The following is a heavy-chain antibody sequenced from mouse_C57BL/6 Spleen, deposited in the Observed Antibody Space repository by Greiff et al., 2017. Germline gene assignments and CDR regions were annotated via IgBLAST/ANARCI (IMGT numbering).Heavy chain of an antibody. CDR1: GYSFTGYY. D-gene: IGHD2-4*01. J-gene: IGHJ2*01. CDR2: INPSTGGT. Sequence: VHVKQSGPELVKPGASVKISCKASGYSFTGYYMNWVKQSPEKSLEWIGEINPSTGGTTYNQKFKAKATLTVDKSSSTAYMQLKSLTSEDSAVYYCANNIYYDYDGYFDYWGQGTTLTVSS. V-gene: IGHV1-42*01. CDR3: ANNIYYDYDGYFDY.